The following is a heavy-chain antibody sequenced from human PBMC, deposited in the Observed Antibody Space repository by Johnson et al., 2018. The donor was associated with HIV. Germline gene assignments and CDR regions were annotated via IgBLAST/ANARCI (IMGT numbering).Heavy chain of an antibody. CDR2: ISYDGSNK. V-gene: IGHV3-30*04. J-gene: IGHJ3*02. Sequence: QVQLVESGGGVVQPGRSLRLSCVASGFTFSSYAMHWVRQAPGKGLEWVAVISYDGSNKYYADSVKGRFTISRDNSNNILYLQMNSLRVEDTAVYYCAKVAVATAAGGVALDIWGPGTMVTVS. CDR1: GFTFSSYA. CDR3: AKVAVATAAGGVALDI. D-gene: IGHD6-13*01.